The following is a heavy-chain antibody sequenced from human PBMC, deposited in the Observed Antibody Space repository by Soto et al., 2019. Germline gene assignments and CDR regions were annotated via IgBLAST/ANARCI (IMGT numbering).Heavy chain of an antibody. CDR2: ISGSGGST. D-gene: IGHD5-12*01. J-gene: IGHJ5*02. V-gene: IGHV3-23*01. CDR1: VFTVSSYA. Sequence: PWGSLRLSCAASVFTVSSYAMSWVRQAPGKGLEWVSAISGSGGSTYYADSVKGRFTISRDNSKNTLYLQMNSLRAEDTAVYYCAKGLRFWFDPWGQGTLVTVSS. CDR3: AKGLRFWFDP.